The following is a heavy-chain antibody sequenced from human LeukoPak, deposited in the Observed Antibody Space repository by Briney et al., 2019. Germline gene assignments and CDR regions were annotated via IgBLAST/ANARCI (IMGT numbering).Heavy chain of an antibody. CDR1: GYTFTSYG. J-gene: IGHJ4*02. V-gene: IGHV1-18*01. Sequence: ASVKVSCTASGYTFTSYGISWVRQAPGQGLEWMGWISAYNGNTNYAQKLQGRVTMTTDTSTSTAYMELRSLRSDDTAVYYCARSLITMIVVVTPLIDYWGQGTLVTVSS. CDR2: ISAYNGNT. D-gene: IGHD3-22*01. CDR3: ARSLITMIVVVTPLIDY.